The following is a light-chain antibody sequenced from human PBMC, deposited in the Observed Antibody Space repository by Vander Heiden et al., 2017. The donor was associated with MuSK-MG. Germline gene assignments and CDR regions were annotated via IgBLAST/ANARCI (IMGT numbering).Light chain of an antibody. J-gene: IGKJ4*01. Sequence: TVLTLSPGTLSLSSGARATLSCIASQSVSSSYLACYQQTPGQAPRLPINGTSSRAAGSPDRCSGSGAGTDFTLTISRREPQDFVVFYCQQYGSSPSLTFGGGTKVEIK. CDR1: QSVSSSY. CDR2: GTS. CDR3: QQYGSSPSLT. V-gene: IGKV3-20*01.